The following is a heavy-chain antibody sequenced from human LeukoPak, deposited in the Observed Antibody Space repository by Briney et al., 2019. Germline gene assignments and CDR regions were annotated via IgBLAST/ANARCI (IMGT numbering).Heavy chain of an antibody. CDR2: ISSSSSYI. V-gene: IGHV3-21*01. Sequence: GGSLRLSCAASGFTFSSYSMNWVRQAPGKGLEWVSSISSSSSYIYYADSVKGRFTISRDNAKNSLYLQMNSLRAEDTAVYYCARGSLSSYMDVWGKGATVTISS. CDR1: GFTFSSYS. J-gene: IGHJ6*03. CDR3: ARGSLSSYMDV. D-gene: IGHD2-15*01.